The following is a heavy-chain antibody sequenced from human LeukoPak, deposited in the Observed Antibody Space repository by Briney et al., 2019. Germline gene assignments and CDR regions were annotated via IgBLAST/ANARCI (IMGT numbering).Heavy chain of an antibody. Sequence: GGSLRPSCAASGFTFSSYGMHWVRQAPGKGLEWVAVISYDGSNKYYADSVKGRFTISRDNSKNTLYLQMNSLGAEDTAVYYCAKPPTRRYYDSSGYPARGAFDIWGQGTMVTVSS. CDR3: AKPPTRRYYDSSGYPARGAFDI. V-gene: IGHV3-30*18. CDR1: GFTFSSYG. CDR2: ISYDGSNK. J-gene: IGHJ3*02. D-gene: IGHD3-22*01.